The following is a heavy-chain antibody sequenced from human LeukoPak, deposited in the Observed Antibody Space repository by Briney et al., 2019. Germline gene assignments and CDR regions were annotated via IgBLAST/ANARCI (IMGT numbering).Heavy chain of an antibody. Sequence: PGGSLRLSCAASGFTFSSYGMHWVRQAPGKGLEWVAVISYDGSNKYYADSVKGRFTISRDNSKNTLYLQMNSLRAEDTAVYYCAKDLSYDSSGYYHNDYWGQGTLVTVSS. J-gene: IGHJ4*02. CDR3: AKDLSYDSSGYYHNDY. CDR1: GFTFSSYG. CDR2: ISYDGSNK. D-gene: IGHD3-22*01. V-gene: IGHV3-30*18.